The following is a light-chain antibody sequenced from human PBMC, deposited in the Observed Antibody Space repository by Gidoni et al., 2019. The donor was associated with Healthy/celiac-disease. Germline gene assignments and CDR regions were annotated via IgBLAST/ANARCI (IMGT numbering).Light chain of an antibody. CDR1: SLRSYY. V-gene: IGLV3-19*01. Sequence: SSELTQDPAVSVALGQTVRITCQGDSLRSYYASWYQQKPGQAHVLVIYGKNNRPSGIPDRFSGSSSGNTASLTITGAQAEDEADYYCNSRDSSGNHIRFGGGTKLTVL. J-gene: IGLJ3*02. CDR3: NSRDSSGNHIR. CDR2: GKN.